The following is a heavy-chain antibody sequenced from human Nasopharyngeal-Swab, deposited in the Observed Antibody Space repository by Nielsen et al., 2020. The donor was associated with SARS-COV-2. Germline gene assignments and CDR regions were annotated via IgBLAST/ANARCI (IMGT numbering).Heavy chain of an antibody. D-gene: IGHD1-26*01. J-gene: IGHJ2*01. CDR2: IKYRGIA. CDR1: GGSLSGYQ. Sequence: SETLSLTCAVSGGSLSGYQWSWIRQPPGKGLEWIAEIKYRGIADYNPSLRSRVTVSLDTSQKQVSLGLTSMTAADTAVYYCAQRREASTYYYFDLWGRGTLVTVSS. V-gene: IGHV4-34*01. CDR3: AQRREASTYYYFDL.